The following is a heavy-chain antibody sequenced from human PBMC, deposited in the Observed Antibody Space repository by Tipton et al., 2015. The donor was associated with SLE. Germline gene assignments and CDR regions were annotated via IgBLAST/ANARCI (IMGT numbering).Heavy chain of an antibody. CDR2: ISLDGSNK. CDR1: AFSITSYW. Sequence: SLRLSCSASAFSITSYWMTWVRQAPGKGLEWVAVISLDGSNKYYADSVKGRFTISKDNSRNTLYLEMNSLRAEDTALYYCARDSRWLPDYWGQGTLVTVSS. CDR3: ARDSRWLPDY. D-gene: IGHD5-12*01. J-gene: IGHJ4*02. V-gene: IGHV3-30*03.